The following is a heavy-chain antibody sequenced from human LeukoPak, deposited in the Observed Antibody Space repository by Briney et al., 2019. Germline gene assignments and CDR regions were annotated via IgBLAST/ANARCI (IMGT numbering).Heavy chain of an antibody. J-gene: IGHJ4*02. CDR3: EEGIRANEY. CDR2: ISGSGGST. Sequence: PGGSLRLSCAASGLTFSSYAMSWVRQAPGKGLEWVSGISGSGGSTYFADSVKGRFTISRDNSKNTVYLQMNSLRDEDTAVYYCEEGIRANEYWGQGTLVTVSS. CDR1: GLTFSSYA. V-gene: IGHV3-23*01.